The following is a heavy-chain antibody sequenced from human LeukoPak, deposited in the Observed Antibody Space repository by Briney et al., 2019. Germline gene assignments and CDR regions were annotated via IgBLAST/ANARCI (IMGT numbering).Heavy chain of an antibody. CDR2: IKQDGSDK. CDR1: GFTFSSSW. J-gene: IGHJ4*02. CDR3: ARGYYDSGGHGHYYFDY. V-gene: IGHV3-7*01. Sequence: GGSLRLSCAASGFTFSSSWMSWVRQAPGKGLEWVANIKQDGSDKYYVDSVKGRFTISRDNGKNSLSLQMNSLRAEDTAVYYCARGYYDSGGHGHYYFDYWGQGTLVTVSS. D-gene: IGHD3-22*01.